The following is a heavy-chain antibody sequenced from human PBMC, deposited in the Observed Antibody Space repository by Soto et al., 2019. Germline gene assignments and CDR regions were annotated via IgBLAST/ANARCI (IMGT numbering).Heavy chain of an antibody. CDR1: GFTFTGSA. Sequence: QMQLVQSVPEVKKPGTSVKFSCKASGFTFTGSAVQGVRQARGQRIDWIGWIVVGSGNTNYAQKFQERVTITRDMSTSTAYMELISLRSEDTAVYYCEADLGGIAVRGIWGKGTMVRVSS. CDR3: EADLGGIAVRGI. V-gene: IGHV1-58*01. D-gene: IGHD6-19*01. J-gene: IGHJ3*01. CDR2: IVVGSGNT.